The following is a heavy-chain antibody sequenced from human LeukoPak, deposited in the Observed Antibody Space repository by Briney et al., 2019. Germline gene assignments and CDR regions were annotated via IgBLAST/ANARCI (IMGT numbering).Heavy chain of an antibody. D-gene: IGHD2-2*01. J-gene: IGHJ4*02. V-gene: IGHV1-69*06. CDR3: ARGPIVVVPAAMAYFDY. CDR2: IIPIFGTA. CDR1: GGTFSSYA. Sequence: GASVKVSCKASGGTFSSYAISWVRQAPGQGLEWMGGIIPIFGTANYAQKFQGRVTITADKSTSTAYMELSSLRSEDTAVYYCARGPIVVVPAAMAYFDYWGQGTLVTVSS.